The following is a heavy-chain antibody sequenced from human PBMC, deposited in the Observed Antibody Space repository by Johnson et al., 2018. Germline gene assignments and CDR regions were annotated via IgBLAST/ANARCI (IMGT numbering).Heavy chain of an antibody. CDR2: ISYDGSNK. CDR3: AKDKIDFTTGGWAVYKDV. J-gene: IGHJ6*03. D-gene: IGHD1-1*01. CDR1: GFTFSSYA. Sequence: QVQLVESGGGVVQPGRSLRLSCAASGFTFSSYAMHWVRQAPGKGVEWVAVISYDGSNKYYADSVKGRFSISRDNSKNTLYLQMNSLRAEDTAVYFCAKDKIDFTTGGWAVYKDVWGKGTTVTVSS. V-gene: IGHV3-30-3*01.